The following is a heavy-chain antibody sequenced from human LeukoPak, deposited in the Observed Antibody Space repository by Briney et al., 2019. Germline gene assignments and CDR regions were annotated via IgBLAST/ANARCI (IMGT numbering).Heavy chain of an antibody. CDR1: GGTFSSYA. V-gene: IGHV1-69*04. CDR3: ARDLQKIAAAGTARSYGMDV. D-gene: IGHD6-13*01. CDR2: IIPILGIA. Sequence: RASVKVSCKASGGTFSSYAISWVRQAPGQGLEWMGRIIPILGIANYAQKSQGRVTITADKSTSTAYMVLSSLRSEDTAVYYCARDLQKIAAAGTARSYGMDVWGQGTTVTVSS. J-gene: IGHJ6*02.